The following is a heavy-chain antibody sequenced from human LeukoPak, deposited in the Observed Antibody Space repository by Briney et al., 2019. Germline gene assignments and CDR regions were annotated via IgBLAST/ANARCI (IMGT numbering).Heavy chain of an antibody. CDR3: AKSRSHSSAWYGSDFDY. CDR1: GFTFSSYA. CDR2: LSGSGGAT. D-gene: IGHD6-19*01. Sequence: PGGSLRLSCVASGFTFSSYAMSWVRQAPGKGLEWVSGLSGSGGATYYADSVKGRFTTSRDNSNNTLYLQMNSLRAEDTALYYCAKSRSHSSAWYGSDFDYWGQGTLVTVSS. V-gene: IGHV3-23*01. J-gene: IGHJ4*02.